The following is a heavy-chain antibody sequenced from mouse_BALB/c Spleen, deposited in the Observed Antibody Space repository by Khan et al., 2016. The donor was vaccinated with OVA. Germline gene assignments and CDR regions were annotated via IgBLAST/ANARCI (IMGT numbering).Heavy chain of an antibody. V-gene: IGHV1-20*02. CDR2: INPHIGET. CDR3: ARSYGSDFDY. D-gene: IGHD1-1*01. Sequence: VQLKQSGPELVKPGASVKISCKASGYSFTGYFMNWVIQSHGKSLEWIGRINPHIGETFYNQKFKGQATLTVDESSSTAHMELRSLASEDSAVYYCARSYGSDFDYWGQGTTLTVSS. J-gene: IGHJ2*01. CDR1: GYSFTGYF.